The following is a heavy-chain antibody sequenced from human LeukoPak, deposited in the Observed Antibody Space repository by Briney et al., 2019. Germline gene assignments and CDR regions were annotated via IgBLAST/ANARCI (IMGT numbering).Heavy chain of an antibody. D-gene: IGHD3-16*01. Sequence: PSETLSLTCPVSGGSISSYYWSWLRQPAGKGLEWIGRIYTSGSTNYNPSLKSRVTMSVDTSKNQFSLKLSSVTAADTAVYYCGRDEASGVFDYWGQGTLVTVSS. CDR2: IYTSGST. CDR1: GGSISSYY. CDR3: GRDEASGVFDY. V-gene: IGHV4-4*07. J-gene: IGHJ4*02.